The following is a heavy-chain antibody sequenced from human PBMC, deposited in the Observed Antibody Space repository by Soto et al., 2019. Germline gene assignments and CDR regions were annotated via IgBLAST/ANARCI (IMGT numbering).Heavy chain of an antibody. CDR2: ISYDGSNK. V-gene: IGHV3-30*18. CDR1: GFTFSSYG. CDR3: AKDWGDIVLMVSLDY. Sequence: GGSLRLSCAASGFTFSSYGMHWVRQAPGKGPEWVAVISYDGSNKYYADSVKGRFTISRDNSKNTLYLQMNSLRAEDTAVYYCAKDWGDIVLMVSLDYWGQGTLVTVSS. D-gene: IGHD2-8*01. J-gene: IGHJ4*02.